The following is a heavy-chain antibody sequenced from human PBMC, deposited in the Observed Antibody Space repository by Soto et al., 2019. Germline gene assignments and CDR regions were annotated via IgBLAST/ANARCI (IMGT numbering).Heavy chain of an antibody. V-gene: IGHV3-23*01. CDR2: VTANGGAI. CDR3: AKGAGYCSTSGCFGYFAY. D-gene: IGHD2-2*01. Sequence: GGALRLSCAAPGFTFCGFNINLVRPAPGEGVGWGSGVTANGGAIYYADSVKGRFTISRDNSQNTLFLQMDSLRAEDTAVYYCAKGAGYCSTSGCFGYFAYWGQGTLVTVSS. CDR1: GFTFCGFN. J-gene: IGHJ4*02.